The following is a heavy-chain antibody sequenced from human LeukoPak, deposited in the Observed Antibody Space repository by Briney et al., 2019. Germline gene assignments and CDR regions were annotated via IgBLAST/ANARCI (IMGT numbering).Heavy chain of an antibody. CDR1: GGSFSGYY. D-gene: IGHD6-13*01. CDR3: ARYSSRMEGMDV. CDR2: INHSGST. Sequence: RTSETLSLTCAVYGGSFSGYYWSWIRQPPGKGLEWIGEINHSGSTNYNPSLKSRVTISVDTSKNQFSLKLSSVTAADTAVYYCARYSSRMEGMDVWGQGTTVTVSS. V-gene: IGHV4-34*01. J-gene: IGHJ6*02.